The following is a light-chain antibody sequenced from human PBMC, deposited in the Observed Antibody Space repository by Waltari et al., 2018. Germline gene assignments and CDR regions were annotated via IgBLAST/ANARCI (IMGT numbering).Light chain of an antibody. Sequence: QSDLTQPPSASGSLGQSVTIPCTGTNSDVGGYKYVSWYRQHPGKAPQLIIYEVNKRPSGVPDRFSGSKFGNRASLTVSGLQADDEADYYCTSYGGSSNLVFGGGTKLTVL. CDR3: TSYGGSSNLV. CDR1: NSDVGGYKY. J-gene: IGLJ3*02. CDR2: EVN. V-gene: IGLV2-8*01.